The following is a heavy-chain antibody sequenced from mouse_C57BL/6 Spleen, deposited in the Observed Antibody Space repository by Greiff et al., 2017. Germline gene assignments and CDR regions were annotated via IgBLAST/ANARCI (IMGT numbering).Heavy chain of an antibody. V-gene: IGHV2-6-1*01. J-gene: IGHJ2*01. D-gene: IGHD2-1*01. CDR3: ARHGGNPFDY. Sequence: QVQLKQSGPGLVAPSQSLSITCTVSGFSLTSYGVHWVRQPPGKGLEWLVVIWSDRSKTYNSALKARLSISKDNYKSQVVLKMNSLQTDDTAMYYCARHGGNPFDYWGQGTTLTVSS. CDR2: IWSDRSK. CDR1: GFSLTSYG.